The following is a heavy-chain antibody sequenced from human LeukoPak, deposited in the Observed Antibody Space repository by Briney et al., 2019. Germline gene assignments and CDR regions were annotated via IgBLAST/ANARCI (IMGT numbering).Heavy chain of an antibody. CDR3: ARRVQMSSASATSDTWLDP. Sequence: SETPSLTCTVSGDSISSYYWNWIRQPPGKGLEWIGHIHFSGNTNYNPSLKSRVTISLDSANNQFSLRLISVTAADTAVYYCARRVQMSSASATSDTWLDPWGQGTLVSVPP. D-gene: IGHD3-10*01. CDR2: IHFSGNT. J-gene: IGHJ5*02. V-gene: IGHV4-59*01. CDR1: GDSISSYY.